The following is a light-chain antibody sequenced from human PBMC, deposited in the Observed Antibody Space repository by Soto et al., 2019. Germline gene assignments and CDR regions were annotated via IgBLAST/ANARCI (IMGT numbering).Light chain of an antibody. CDR1: QSLLYGNRYNY. V-gene: IGKV2-28*01. CDR2: FGS. CDR3: MQALQTPLT. J-gene: IGKJ4*01. Sequence: DIVMTQSPLSLPVTPGEPASISCRSSQSLLYGNRYNYLDWYLQKPGQSPQLLIYFGSKRDSGVPDRFSGSGSGTDFTLKISRVEAEDVGTYYCMQALQTPLTFGGGTKLE.